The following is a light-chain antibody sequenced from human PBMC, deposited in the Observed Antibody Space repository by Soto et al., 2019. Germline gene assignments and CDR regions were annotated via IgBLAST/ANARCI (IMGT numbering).Light chain of an antibody. CDR3: HQYNNWPPWT. Sequence: EIVFTQSPGTLSLSPVERATLACRASQSVSSNLAWYQQKHGQAPRLLIYGASTRATGIPARFSGRGSGTEFTLTISSLQSEDYAVYYCHQYNNWPPWTFGQGTKVDIK. J-gene: IGKJ1*01. CDR2: GAS. V-gene: IGKV3-15*01. CDR1: QSVSSN.